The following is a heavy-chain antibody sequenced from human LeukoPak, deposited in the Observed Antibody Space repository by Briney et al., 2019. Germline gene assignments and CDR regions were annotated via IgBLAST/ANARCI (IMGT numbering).Heavy chain of an antibody. CDR1: GSSISSGGYY. CDR2: IYNSGST. CDR3: ARYTPTGTTGDS. Sequence: SETLSLTCTVSGSSISSGGYYWSWIRQHPGKGLEWIGYIYNSGSTYYNPSLKSRATISVDTSKNQFSLKLTSVTAADTAVYYCARYTPTGTTGDSWGQGTLVTVSS. V-gene: IGHV4-31*03. D-gene: IGHD1-7*01. J-gene: IGHJ4*02.